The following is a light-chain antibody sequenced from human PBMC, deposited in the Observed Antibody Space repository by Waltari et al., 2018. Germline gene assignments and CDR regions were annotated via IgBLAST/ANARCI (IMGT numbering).Light chain of an antibody. Sequence: QSALTQPASVSGSPGQSITISCTGTSTDIGTYNFVSWYRQDPGQAPKLLICDVRRPSGLSHRFSGSKSGATASLTISGLQAEDESYYYCSSYTSRGTLIFGGGTRVTVL. CDR1: STDIGTYNF. V-gene: IGLV2-14*01. CDR3: SSYTSRGTLI. J-gene: IGLJ2*01. CDR2: DV.